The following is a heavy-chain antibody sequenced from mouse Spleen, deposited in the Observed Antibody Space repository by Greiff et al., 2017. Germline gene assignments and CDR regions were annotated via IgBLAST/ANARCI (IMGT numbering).Heavy chain of an antibody. V-gene: IGHV1-15*01. Sequence: VHLVESGAELVRPGASVTLSCKASGYTFTDYEMHWVKQTPVHGLEWIGAIDPETGGTAYNQKFKGKAILTADKSSSTAYMELRSLTSEDSAVYYCTSITTVDFDYWGQGTTLTVSS. J-gene: IGHJ2*01. D-gene: IGHD1-1*01. CDR3: TSITTVDFDY. CDR2: IDPETGGT. CDR1: GYTFTDYE.